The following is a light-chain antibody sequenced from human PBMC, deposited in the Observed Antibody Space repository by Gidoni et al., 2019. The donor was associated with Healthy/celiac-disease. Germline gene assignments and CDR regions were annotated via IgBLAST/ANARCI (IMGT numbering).Light chain of an antibody. CDR3: QQSYITLHT. CDR1: QSISSY. J-gene: IGKJ2*01. CDR2: AAS. V-gene: IGKV1-39*01. Sequence: DIQMTQSPSSLSASVGDRVTITCRASQSISSYLNWYQQKQGKAPKLLIYAASSLQSGVPSRFSGSGSGTDFTLTNSSLQPEDFATYYCQQSYITLHTFGQGTKLEIK.